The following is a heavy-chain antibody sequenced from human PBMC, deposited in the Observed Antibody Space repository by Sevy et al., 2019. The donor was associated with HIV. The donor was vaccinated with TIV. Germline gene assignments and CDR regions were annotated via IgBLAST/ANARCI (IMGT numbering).Heavy chain of an antibody. CDR2: ISGSGAII. D-gene: IGHD3-22*01. V-gene: IGHV3-23*01. CDR3: AKDRYYFDSSGYYFHHDAFDI. Sequence: GGSLRLSCATSGFTSTPYAVAWVRQAPGKGLEWVAAISGSGAIIDYADSRKARLIISRDRTNNTVYLQMKRLSAEDTALYYWAKDRYYFDSSGYYFHHDAFDIWGRGTMVTVSS. J-gene: IGHJ3*02. CDR1: GFTSTPYA.